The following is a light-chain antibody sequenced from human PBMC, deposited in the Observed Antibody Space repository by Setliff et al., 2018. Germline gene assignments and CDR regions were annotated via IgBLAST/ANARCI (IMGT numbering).Light chain of an antibody. Sequence: VLTQPPSASGSPGQSVTISCIGTSSDVGGYNYVSWYQQHPGKAPKLMIYEVSKRPSGVPDRFSGSKSGNTASLTVPGLQAEDEADYYCSSYAGSNNPYVFGTGTKVTVL. J-gene: IGLJ1*01. CDR2: EVS. CDR1: SSDVGGYNY. V-gene: IGLV2-8*01. CDR3: SSYAGSNNPYV.